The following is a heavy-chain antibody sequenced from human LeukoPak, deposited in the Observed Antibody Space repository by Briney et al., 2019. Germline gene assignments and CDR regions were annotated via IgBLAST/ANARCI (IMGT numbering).Heavy chain of an antibody. CDR1: GFNFSNYA. J-gene: IGHJ4*02. D-gene: IGHD3-22*01. CDR3: AIGMMSWNPRSGQRS. CDR2: LSISGTTT. V-gene: IGHV3-23*01. Sequence: GSLRLSCAVSGFNFSNYAMSWVRQAPGKGLEWVSSLSISGTTTYYADSMKGRFTISRDNSKNTLSLQMSSLRADDTAVYYCAIGMMSWNPRSGQRSWGQGTLVTVSS.